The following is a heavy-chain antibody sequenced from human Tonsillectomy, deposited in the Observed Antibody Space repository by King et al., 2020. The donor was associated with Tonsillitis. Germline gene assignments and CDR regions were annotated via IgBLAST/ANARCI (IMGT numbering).Heavy chain of an antibody. V-gene: IGHV3-33*08. CDR2: IYYDGSEK. CDR3: ARGWAPTVNPNWVDP. D-gene: IGHD1-1*01. CDR1: GFTFSSCN. Sequence: VQLVESGGGVVQPGTSLRLSCAASGFTFSSCNMHWLRQAPGKGLEGVAVIYYDGSEKFYADSVKGRFTVSRDNSEDTLYLQMNSLRVEDTAVYYCARGWAPTVNPNWVDPWGQGALVIVSS. J-gene: IGHJ5*02.